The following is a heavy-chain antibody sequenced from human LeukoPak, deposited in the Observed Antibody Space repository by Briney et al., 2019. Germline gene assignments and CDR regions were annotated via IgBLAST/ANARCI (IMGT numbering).Heavy chain of an antibody. J-gene: IGHJ4*02. CDR3: ARDWQLGEEYGYSDY. CDR1: GYTFTGYY. V-gene: IGHV1-2*02. Sequence: GASVKVSCKASGYTFTGYYMHWVRQAPGQGLEWMGWINPNSGGTNYAQKFQGRVTMTRDTSISTAYMELSRLRSNDTAVYYCARDWQLGEEYGYSDYWGQGTLVTVSS. D-gene: IGHD3-16*01. CDR2: INPNSGGT.